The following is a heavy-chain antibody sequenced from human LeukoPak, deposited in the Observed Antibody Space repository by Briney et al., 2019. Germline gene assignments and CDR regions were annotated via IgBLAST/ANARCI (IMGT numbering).Heavy chain of an antibody. CDR1: GGSISTYY. J-gene: IGHJ4*02. CDR3: ARAGAYCGGDCYSPSGFDY. CDR2: IYYTGST. V-gene: IGHV4-59*01. Sequence: SETLSLTCTVSGGSISTYYWSWIRQPPGKGLEWIGYIYYTGSTNYNPSLKSRVTISVDTSKNRFSLKLSSVTAADTAVYYCARAGAYCGGDCYSPSGFDYWGQGTLVTVSS. D-gene: IGHD2-21*02.